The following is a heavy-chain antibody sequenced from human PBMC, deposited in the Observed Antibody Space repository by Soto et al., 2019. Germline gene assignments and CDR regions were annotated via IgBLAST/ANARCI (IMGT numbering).Heavy chain of an antibody. CDR1: GGSISSKSYS. J-gene: IGHJ4*01. CDR3: ASGLKEDYYHTSARFDY. CDR2: FYYSENT. V-gene: IGHV4-39*01. D-gene: IGHD3-22*01. Sequence: SETLSLTCSVSGGSISSKSYSWGWIRQPPGKGLEWIGTFYYSENTYYNPSLKSRVTISVDPSKTQFSLKLSSVPAADTAVYYCASGLKEDYYHTSARFDYWGHGTLVTVSS.